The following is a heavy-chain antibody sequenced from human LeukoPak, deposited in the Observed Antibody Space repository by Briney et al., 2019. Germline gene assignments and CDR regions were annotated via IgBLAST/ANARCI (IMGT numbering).Heavy chain of an antibody. CDR2: MNPNSGNT. CDR1: GYTFTSYD. CDR3: ARSGYSYGFFDY. Sequence: ASVKVSCKASGYTFTSYDINWVRQATGQGLEWMGWMNPNSGNTGYAQKFQGRVTITADKSTSTAYMELSSLRSEDTAVYYCARSGYSYGFFDYWGQGTLVTVSS. D-gene: IGHD5-18*01. V-gene: IGHV1-8*01. J-gene: IGHJ4*02.